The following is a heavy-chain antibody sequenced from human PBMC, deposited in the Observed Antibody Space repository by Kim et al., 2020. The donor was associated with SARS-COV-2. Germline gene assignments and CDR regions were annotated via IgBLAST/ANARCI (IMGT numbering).Heavy chain of an antibody. CDR1: GGSISSGGYY. V-gene: IGHV4-31*03. J-gene: IGHJ4*02. CDR3: ARVKRDIVVVPAAAKYYFDY. D-gene: IGHD2-2*01. Sequence: SETLSLTCTVSGGSISSGGYYWSWIRQHPGKGLEWIGYIYYSGSTYYNPSLKSRVTISVDTSKNQFSLKLSSVTAADTAVYYCARVKRDIVVVPAAAKYYFDYWGPGNPGHRLL. CDR2: IYYSGST.